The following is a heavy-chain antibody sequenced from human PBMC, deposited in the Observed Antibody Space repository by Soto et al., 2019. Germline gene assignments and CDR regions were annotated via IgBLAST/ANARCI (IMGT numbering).Heavy chain of an antibody. V-gene: IGHV4-39*01. D-gene: IGHD6-19*01. CDR1: GGSISSSSYY. CDR2: IYYSGST. CDR3: ARCYPAVAGTQGWFDP. J-gene: IGHJ5*02. Sequence: QLQLQESGPGLVKPSETLSLTCTVSGGSISSSSYYWGWIRQPPGKGLEWIGSIYYSGSTYYNPSLKSRVTISVDTSKNQFSLKLSSVTAADTAVYYCARCYPAVAGTQGWFDPWGQGTLVTVSS.